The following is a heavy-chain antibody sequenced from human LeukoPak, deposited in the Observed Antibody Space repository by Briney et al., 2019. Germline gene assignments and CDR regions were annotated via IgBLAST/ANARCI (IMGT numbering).Heavy chain of an antibody. D-gene: IGHD2-15*01. V-gene: IGHV3-33*01. CDR3: ARERSSGGSCYAFDY. CDR1: GFTFSSYG. J-gene: IGHJ4*02. Sequence: GGSLRLSCAASGFTFSSYGMHWVRQAPGKGLEWVAVIWFDGSNKYYADSVKGRFTISRDNSKNTLYLQMNSLRAEDTAVYYCARERSSGGSCYAFDYWGQGTLVTVSS. CDR2: IWFDGSNK.